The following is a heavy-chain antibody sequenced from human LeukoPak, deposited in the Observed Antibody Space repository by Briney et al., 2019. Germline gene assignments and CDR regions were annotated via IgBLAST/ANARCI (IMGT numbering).Heavy chain of an antibody. CDR3: ARSYRDTMIVVAPFDI. CDR1: GYTFTSYY. J-gene: IGHJ3*02. V-gene: IGHV1-46*01. Sequence: ASVKVSCKASGYTFTSYYMHWVRQAPGQGLEWMGIINPSGGSTSYAQKFQGRVTMTRDTSTSTVYMELSSLRSEDTAVYYCARSYRDTMIVVAPFDIWGQGTMVTVSS. D-gene: IGHD3-22*01. CDR2: INPSGGST.